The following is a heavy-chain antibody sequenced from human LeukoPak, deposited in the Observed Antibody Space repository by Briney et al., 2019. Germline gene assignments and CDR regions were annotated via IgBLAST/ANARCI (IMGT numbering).Heavy chain of an antibody. Sequence: SPGGSLRLSCAASGFTFSTYSMNWVRQAPGKGLEWVSSISSSNNYIYYADSVKGRFSISRDDAKNLLFLQMNGLRVEDTAVYYCARDMTTATTCYLEHWGQGTLVTVSS. V-gene: IGHV3-21*06. CDR2: ISSSNNYI. D-gene: IGHD4-17*01. CDR3: ARDMTTATTCYLEH. CDR1: GFTFSTYS. J-gene: IGHJ1*01.